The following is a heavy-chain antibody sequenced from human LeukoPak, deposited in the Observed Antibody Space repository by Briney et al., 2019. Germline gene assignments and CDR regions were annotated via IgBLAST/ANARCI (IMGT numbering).Heavy chain of an antibody. CDR3: ARAVADHPFDP. D-gene: IGHD6-19*01. V-gene: IGHV4-4*07. Sequence: KPSETLSLTYTVSGVHISSYYWVWIGQPAGKGLEWIVRIYTSGSTNYNPSLKSRVTMSVDTSKNQFSLKLSSVTAADTAVYYCARAVADHPFDPWGQGTLVTVSS. CDR1: GVHISSYY. J-gene: IGHJ5*02. CDR2: IYTSGST.